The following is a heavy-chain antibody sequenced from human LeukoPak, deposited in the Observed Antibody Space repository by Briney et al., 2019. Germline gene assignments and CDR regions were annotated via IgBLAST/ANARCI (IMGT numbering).Heavy chain of an antibody. D-gene: IGHD2-2*02. V-gene: IGHV1-2*02. CDR1: GYTFTGYC. CDR3: ARGVPAAIPFFSWFDP. CDR2: INPNSGGT. Sequence: ASVKVSCKASGYTFTGYCMHWVRQAPGQGLEWMGWINPNSGGTNYAQKFQGRVTMTRDTSISTAYMELSRLRSDDTAVYYCARGVPAAIPFFSWFDPWGQGTLVTVSS. J-gene: IGHJ5*02.